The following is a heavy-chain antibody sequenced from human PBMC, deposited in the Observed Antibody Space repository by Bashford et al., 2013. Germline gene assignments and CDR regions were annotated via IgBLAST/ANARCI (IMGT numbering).Heavy chain of an antibody. J-gene: IGHJ3*02. CDR3: AKGFGITPGLKWSAFDT. Sequence: VRQASRKGLDWVSSIIDNGGHTDYADSVKGRFTISRDNSRDTLYLHMNTLGVEDTAVYYCAKGFGITPGLKWSAFDTWGQGTMVTVSS. CDR2: IIDNGGHT. V-gene: IGHV3-23*01. D-gene: IGHD2-15*01.